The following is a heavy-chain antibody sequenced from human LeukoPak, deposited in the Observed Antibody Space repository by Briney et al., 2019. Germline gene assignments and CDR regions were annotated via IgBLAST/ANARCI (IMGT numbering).Heavy chain of an antibody. Sequence: GGSLRLSCAASGFTFGVYGVIWIRQAPGKGLEWVSGINWNGGSTASADSVKGRFTISRDNAKNSLYLQMNSLRAEDTAFYYCARYRGGWTFDNWGQGTLVTVSS. V-gene: IGHV3-20*04. CDR1: GFTFGVYG. CDR2: INWNGGST. D-gene: IGHD2-21*01. J-gene: IGHJ4*02. CDR3: ARYRGGWTFDN.